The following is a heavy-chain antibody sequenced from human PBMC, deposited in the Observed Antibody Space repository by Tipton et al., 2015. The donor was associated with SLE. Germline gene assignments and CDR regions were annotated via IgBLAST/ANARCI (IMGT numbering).Heavy chain of an antibody. J-gene: IGHJ4*02. CDR2: IKHSGST. D-gene: IGHD1-1*01. V-gene: IGHV4-34*01. CDR3: ARLGTGIFDY. Sequence: TLSLTCDVYGGSFSGYYWSWIRQTPGKGLEWIGEIKHSGSTNCNPSLKSRVTMSVDTSKNQVSLKLSSVTAADTAVYYCARLGTGIFDYWGQGTLVTVSS. CDR1: GGSFSGYY.